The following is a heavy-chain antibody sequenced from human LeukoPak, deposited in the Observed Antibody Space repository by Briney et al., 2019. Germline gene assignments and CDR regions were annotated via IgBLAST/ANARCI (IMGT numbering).Heavy chain of an antibody. CDR1: GFTFSSYS. J-gene: IGHJ4*02. Sequence: GGSLRLSCAASGFTFSSYSMNWVRQAPGKGLEWVSSISSSSSYIYYADSVTGRFTISRDNAKNSLYPQMNSLRAEDTAVYYCARDASGSQGYWGQGTLVTVSS. D-gene: IGHD1-26*01. CDR2: ISSSSSYI. V-gene: IGHV3-21*01. CDR3: ARDASGSQGY.